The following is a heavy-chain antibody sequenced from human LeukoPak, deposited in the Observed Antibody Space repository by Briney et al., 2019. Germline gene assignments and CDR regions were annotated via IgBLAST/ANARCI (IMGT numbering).Heavy chain of an antibody. D-gene: IGHD6-19*01. CDR3: ARDRIAVAGDGFDY. J-gene: IGHJ4*02. V-gene: IGHV3-66*03. CDR2: IHTSGST. Sequence: PGGSLRLSCVPSGFSVSGSYMTWVRQAPGKGLEWVSFIHTSGSTFYADSVKGRFTISRDNSKNTLYLQMNSLRAEDTAVYYCARDRIAVAGDGFDYWGQGTLVTVSS. CDR1: GFSVSGSY.